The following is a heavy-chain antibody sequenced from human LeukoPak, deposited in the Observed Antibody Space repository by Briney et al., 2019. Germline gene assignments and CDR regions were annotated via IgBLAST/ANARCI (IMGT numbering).Heavy chain of an antibody. CDR2: IIPIFGTA. D-gene: IGHD1-1*01. CDR3: ARDLSGDVLTAPFDY. J-gene: IGHJ4*01. Sequence: SVKVSCKASGGTISRYAISWVRQAPGQGLEWMGGIIPIFGTANCAQKFQGRVTITADKSTSTAYMELSSLRSEDTAVYYCARDLSGDVLTAPFDYWGHGTLVTVSS. CDR1: GGTISRYA. V-gene: IGHV1-69*06.